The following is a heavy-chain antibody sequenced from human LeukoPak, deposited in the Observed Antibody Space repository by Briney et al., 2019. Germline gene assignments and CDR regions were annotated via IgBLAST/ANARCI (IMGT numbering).Heavy chain of an antibody. CDR2: ISWNSGSI. Sequence: PGGSLRLSCAASGFTFDDYAMHWVRQAPGKGLEWVSGISWNSGSIGYADSVKGRFTISRDNAKNSLYLQMNSLRAEDTALYYCAKDPCSSTSCYVFDYWGQGTLVTVSS. J-gene: IGHJ4*02. CDR1: GFTFDDYA. D-gene: IGHD2-2*01. CDR3: AKDPCSSTSCYVFDY. V-gene: IGHV3-9*01.